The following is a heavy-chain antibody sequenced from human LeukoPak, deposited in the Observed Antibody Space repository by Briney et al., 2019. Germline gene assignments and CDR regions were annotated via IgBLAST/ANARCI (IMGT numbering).Heavy chain of an antibody. CDR3: ARAHYYGSGSYYGMDV. J-gene: IGHJ6*02. V-gene: IGHV1-69*13. Sequence: ASVKVYCKASGGTFSSYAISWVRQAPGQGLEWMGGIIPIFGTANYAQKFQGRVTITADESTSTAYMELSSLRSEDTAVYYCARAHYYGSGSYYGMDVWGQGTTVTVSS. CDR2: IIPIFGTA. D-gene: IGHD3-10*01. CDR1: GGTFSSYA.